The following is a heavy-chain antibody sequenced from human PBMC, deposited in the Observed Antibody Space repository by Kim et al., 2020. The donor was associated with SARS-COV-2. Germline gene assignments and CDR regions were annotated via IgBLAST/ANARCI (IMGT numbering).Heavy chain of an antibody. D-gene: IGHD5-12*01. V-gene: IGHV3-30-3*01. Sequence: GGSLRLSCAASGFTFSSYAMHWVRQAPGKGLEWVAVISYDGSNKYYADSVKGRFTISRDNSKNTLYLQMNSLRAEDTAVYYCACEMATIKLYWGQGTLVTVSS. CDR1: GFTFSSYA. CDR3: ACEMATIKLY. CDR2: ISYDGSNK. J-gene: IGHJ4*02.